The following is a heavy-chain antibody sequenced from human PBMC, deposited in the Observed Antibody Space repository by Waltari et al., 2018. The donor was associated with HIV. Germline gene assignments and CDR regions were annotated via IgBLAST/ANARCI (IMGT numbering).Heavy chain of an antibody. CDR2: ISSSSSTI. D-gene: IGHD1-26*01. V-gene: IGHV3-48*02. Sequence: EVQLVESGGGLVQPGGSLRLSCAASGFTFSSYSMNWVRQAPGKGLEWVSYISSSSSTIYYADSVKGRFTISRDNAKNSLYLQMNSLRDEDTAVYYCARDSSGSYSDWFDPWGQGTLVTVSS. CDR3: ARDSSGSYSDWFDP. J-gene: IGHJ5*02. CDR1: GFTFSSYS.